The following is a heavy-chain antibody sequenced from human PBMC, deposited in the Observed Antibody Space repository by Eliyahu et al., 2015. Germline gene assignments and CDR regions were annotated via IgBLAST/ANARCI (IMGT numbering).Heavy chain of an antibody. CDR1: GFTFSSYA. CDR3: AKSHGSGWSYIDY. CDR2: FSGSGGST. J-gene: IGHJ4*02. V-gene: IGHV3-23*01. D-gene: IGHD6-19*01. Sequence: EVQLLESGGGLVQPGGSLRLSCAASGFTFSSYAMSWVRQAPGKGLEWVSVFSGSGGSTYYADSVKGRFTISRDNSKNTLYLQMNSLRAEDTALYYCAKSHGSGWSYIDYWGQGTLVTVSS.